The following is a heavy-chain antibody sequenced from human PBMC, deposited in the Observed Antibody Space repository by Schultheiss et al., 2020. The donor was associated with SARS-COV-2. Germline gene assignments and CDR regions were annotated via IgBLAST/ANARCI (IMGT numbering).Heavy chain of an antibody. CDR3: ARAGDQYASSWHQGDY. J-gene: IGHJ4*02. CDR2: IWYDGSNK. Sequence: GESLKISCAASGFTFSSYGMHWVRQAPGKGLEWVAVIWYDGSNKYYADSVKGRFTISRDNSKNTLYLQMNNLRAEDTAVYYCARAGDQYASSWHQGDYWGQGTLVTVSS. CDR1: GFTFSSYG. V-gene: IGHV3-33*01. D-gene: IGHD6-13*01.